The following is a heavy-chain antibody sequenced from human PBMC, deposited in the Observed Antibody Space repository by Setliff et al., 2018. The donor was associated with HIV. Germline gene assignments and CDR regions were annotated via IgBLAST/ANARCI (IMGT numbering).Heavy chain of an antibody. V-gene: IGHV3-7*01. J-gene: IGHJ4*02. CDR1: GFTFTSFW. D-gene: IGHD6-19*01. CDR2: INEDGTEK. CDR3: TKDHLSGWASDC. Sequence: GGSLRLSCAASGFTFTSFWMSWVRQAPGKGLEWVANINEDGTEKYYVDSVKGRFTISRDNAKNSVYLQMNSLRVEDTAMYYCTKDHLSGWASDCWGQGTLVTVSS.